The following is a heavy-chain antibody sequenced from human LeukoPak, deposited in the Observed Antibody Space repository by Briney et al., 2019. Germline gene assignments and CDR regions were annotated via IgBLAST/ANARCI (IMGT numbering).Heavy chain of an antibody. CDR2: IRYDGSNK. Sequence: PGGSLRLFCAAAELTFSNYGMHWVRQAPGKGLEWVAVIRYDGSNKYYADFVKGRFTISRDNSKNTLYLQMNSLTAEDTAMYYCAKSSSSSCPQDWGQGTLVTVSS. CDR3: AKSSSSSCPQD. CDR1: ELTFSNYG. V-gene: IGHV3-30*02. D-gene: IGHD2-15*01. J-gene: IGHJ1*01.